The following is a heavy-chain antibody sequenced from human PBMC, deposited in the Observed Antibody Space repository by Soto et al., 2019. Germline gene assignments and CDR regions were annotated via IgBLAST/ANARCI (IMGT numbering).Heavy chain of an antibody. CDR2: INSDGSTT. CDR1: GFTFSSRW. J-gene: IGHJ4*02. Sequence: VRLVESGGGLVQPGGSLRLSCATSGFTFSSRWMHWVRQAPGKGLVWVSYINSDGSTTTYADSVQGRFTISRDNAKNTVYLQMNLLRVDYTAVYYCARDTSYSTDYWGSGTLVTVSS. D-gene: IGHD4-4*01. CDR3: ARDTSYSTDY. V-gene: IGHV3-74*01.